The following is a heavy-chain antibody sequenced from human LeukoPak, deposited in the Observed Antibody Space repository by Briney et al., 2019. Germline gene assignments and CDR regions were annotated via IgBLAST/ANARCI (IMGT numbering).Heavy chain of an antibody. Sequence: ASVKVSCKASGYTFTSYGISWVRQAPGQGLEWMGWISAYNGNTNYAQKLQGRVTMTTDTSTSTAYMELSSLRSEDTAVYYCARGRAPTVVTPYFDYWGQGTLVTVSS. CDR2: ISAYNGNT. CDR1: GYTFTSYG. CDR3: ARGRAPTVVTPYFDY. J-gene: IGHJ4*02. V-gene: IGHV1-18*01. D-gene: IGHD4-23*01.